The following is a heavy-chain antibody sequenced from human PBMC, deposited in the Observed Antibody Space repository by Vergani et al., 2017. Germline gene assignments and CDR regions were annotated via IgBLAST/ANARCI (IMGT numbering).Heavy chain of an antibody. Sequence: QVQLQESGPGLVKPSQTLSLTCSVSFDSIRNLYCHWIRQPPGKGLEWIGSIHYSENTNYNPSLKTRVTISVDTSKNQFSLTLTSVTAADTAVYYCASDTHSGQRADRWGQGILVTVTS. J-gene: IGHJ5*02. V-gene: IGHV4-59*11. D-gene: IGHD6-19*01. CDR1: FDSIRNLY. CDR2: IHYSENT. CDR3: ASDTHSGQRADR.